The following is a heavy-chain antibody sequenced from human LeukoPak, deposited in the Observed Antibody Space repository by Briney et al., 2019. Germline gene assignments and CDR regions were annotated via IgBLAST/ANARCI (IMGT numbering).Heavy chain of an antibody. J-gene: IGHJ5*02. CDR3: ARRRYMVRGVINWFDP. Sequence: ASVKVSCKASGYTFTSYDINWVRQATGQGLEWMGWMNPNSGNTGYAQKFQGRVTMTRNTSISTAYMELSSPRSDDTAVYYCARRRYMVRGVINWFDPWGQGTLVTVSS. V-gene: IGHV1-8*01. CDR2: MNPNSGNT. CDR1: GYTFTSYD. D-gene: IGHD3-10*01.